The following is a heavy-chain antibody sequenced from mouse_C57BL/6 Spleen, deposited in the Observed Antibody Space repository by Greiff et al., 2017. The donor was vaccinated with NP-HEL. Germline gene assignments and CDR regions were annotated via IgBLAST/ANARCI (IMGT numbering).Heavy chain of an antibody. Sequence: QVQLKESGPGLVAPSQSLSITCTVSGFSLTSYGVHWVRQPPGKGLEWLVVIWSDGSTTYNSALKSRLSISKDNSKSQVFLKMNSLQTDDTAMYYCARHEDYGNYAMDYWGQGTSVTVSS. V-gene: IGHV2-6-1*01. CDR2: IWSDGST. CDR1: GFSLTSYG. J-gene: IGHJ4*01. CDR3: ARHEDYGNYAMDY. D-gene: IGHD1-1*01.